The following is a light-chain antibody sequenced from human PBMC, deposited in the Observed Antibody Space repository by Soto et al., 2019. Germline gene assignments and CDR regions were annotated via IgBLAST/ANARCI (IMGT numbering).Light chain of an antibody. CDR2: DVS. CDR3: QQYDSYWGT. Sequence: DIRMTQSPSTLSASVGDIVTITCRASQKVSPWLAWYQQKAGKAPKLLIYDVSSLKRGVPSRFSGSGSGTEFTLTISSLQSDDFATYYCQQYDSYWGTFGQGTKVEFK. J-gene: IGKJ1*01. CDR1: QKVSPW. V-gene: IGKV1-5*01.